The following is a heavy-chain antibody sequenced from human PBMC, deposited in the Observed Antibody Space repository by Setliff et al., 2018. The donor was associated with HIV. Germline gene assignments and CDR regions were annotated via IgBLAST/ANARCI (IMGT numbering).Heavy chain of an antibody. D-gene: IGHD3-16*01. Sequence: PSETLSLICTVSGGSIRTGAYYWGWIRQPPGKGLEWIGSIYYDGRTFYKPSLKSRLTISVDTSKNQFSLSLNSVTAADTAVYFCARGGAVSADFDSWGQGTLVTVSS. V-gene: IGHV4-39*07. CDR3: ARGGAVSADFDS. J-gene: IGHJ5*01. CDR1: GGSIRTGAYY. CDR2: IYYDGRT.